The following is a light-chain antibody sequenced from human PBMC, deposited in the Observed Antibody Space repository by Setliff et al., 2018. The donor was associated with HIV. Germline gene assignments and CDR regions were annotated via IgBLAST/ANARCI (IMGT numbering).Light chain of an antibody. J-gene: IGLJ1*01. CDR2: RND. CDR3: AAWNDRPTGIYV. Sequence: QFVLAQPPSASGAPGQTVTISCSGSSSNIETHYVYWYQQFPGTAPKLLIYRNDQRPSGVPARFSGSKSGTSAALTISDLRAEDEAEYFCAAWNDRPTGIYVFGTGTKVTVL. CDR1: SSNIETHY. V-gene: IGLV1-47*01.